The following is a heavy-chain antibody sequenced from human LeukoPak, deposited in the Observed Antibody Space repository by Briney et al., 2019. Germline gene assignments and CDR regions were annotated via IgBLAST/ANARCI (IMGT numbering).Heavy chain of an antibody. J-gene: IGHJ4*02. Sequence: GGSLRLSCAASGFTFSSYAMSWVRQAPGKGLEWVSAISGSGGSAYYADYVKGRFTISRDNSKNTLYLQMNSLRAEDTAVYYCATHRRGITMVRGVIPRFAYWGQGTLVTVSS. CDR3: ATHRRGITMVRGVIPRFAY. CDR1: GFTFSSYA. D-gene: IGHD3-10*01. V-gene: IGHV3-23*01. CDR2: ISGSGGSA.